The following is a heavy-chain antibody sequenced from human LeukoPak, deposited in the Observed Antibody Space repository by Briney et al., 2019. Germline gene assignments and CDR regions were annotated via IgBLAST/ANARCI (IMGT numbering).Heavy chain of an antibody. J-gene: IGHJ4*02. CDR1: GFTLRSSA. Sequence: GGSLRLSCAASGFTLRSSAMSWVRQAPGKGLEWFSAISGDGGTISYAASVRGRFTISRDNAKNTLFLQMSSLRAGDTALYYCAKELYGNPSGYWGQGTRVTVSS. CDR2: ISGDGGTI. CDR3: AKELYGNPSGY. D-gene: IGHD2-8*01. V-gene: IGHV3-23*01.